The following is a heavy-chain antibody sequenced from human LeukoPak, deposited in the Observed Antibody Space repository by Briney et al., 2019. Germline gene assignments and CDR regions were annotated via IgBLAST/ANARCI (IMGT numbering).Heavy chain of an antibody. V-gene: IGHV3-74*01. CDR1: GYTFSSYW. CDR3: AKDGRSGSYLTGFDY. J-gene: IGHJ4*02. Sequence: GGSLRLSCAASGYTFSSYWMHWVRQAPGKGLVWVSRINSDGSSTSYADSVKGRFTISRDNSKNTLYLQMNSLRAEDTAVYYCAKDGRSGSYLTGFDYWGQGTLVTASS. D-gene: IGHD1-26*01. CDR2: INSDGSST.